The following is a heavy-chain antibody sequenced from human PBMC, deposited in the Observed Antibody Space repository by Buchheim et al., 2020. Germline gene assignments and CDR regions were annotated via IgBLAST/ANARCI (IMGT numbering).Heavy chain of an antibody. Sequence: QVQLVESGGGVVQPGRSLRLSCAASGFTFSNYGMHWVRQAPGKGLEWVAVISYDGSNKYYADSVKGRFTISRDNSKNTLYLQMNSLRAEDTAVYYCAKGLISTVTSGGLWSFDYWGQGTL. CDR2: ISYDGSNK. J-gene: IGHJ4*02. CDR3: AKGLISTVTSGGLWSFDY. CDR1: GFTFSNYG. D-gene: IGHD4-17*01. V-gene: IGHV3-30*18.